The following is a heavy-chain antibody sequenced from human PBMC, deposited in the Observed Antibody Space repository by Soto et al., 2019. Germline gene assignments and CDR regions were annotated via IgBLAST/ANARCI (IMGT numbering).Heavy chain of an antibody. CDR3: ARTPRAYCSGGSCIIDY. V-gene: IGHV3-64*01. J-gene: IGHJ4*02. CDR1: GFTFSSYA. CDR2: ISSNGGST. D-gene: IGHD2-15*01. Sequence: GGSLRLSCAASGFTFSSYAMHWVRQAPGKGLEYVSAISSNGGSTYYANSVKGRFTISRDNSKNTLYLQMGSLRAEDMAVYYCARTPRAYCSGGSCIIDYWGQGTLVTVSS.